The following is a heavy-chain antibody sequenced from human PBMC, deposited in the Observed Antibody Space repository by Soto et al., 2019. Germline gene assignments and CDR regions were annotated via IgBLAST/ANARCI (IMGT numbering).Heavy chain of an antibody. Sequence: ASVKVSAKAAGYTVTSYGISGVRQAPGQGLEWRGWISAYNGNPNYAPKLQGRVTMTTDPSTSTAYMELRSLRSDDTAVYYCARDNAPQYDHDSSGYPVGWFHPCGQGPRVTVSS. D-gene: IGHD3-22*01. CDR2: ISAYNGNP. CDR1: GYTVTSYG. J-gene: IGHJ5*02. V-gene: IGHV1-18*01. CDR3: ARDNAPQYDHDSSGYPVGWFHP.